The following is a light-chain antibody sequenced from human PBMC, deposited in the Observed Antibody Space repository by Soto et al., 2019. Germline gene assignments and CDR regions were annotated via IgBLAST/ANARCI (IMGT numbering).Light chain of an antibody. V-gene: IGLV2-11*01. Sequence: QSVLTQPRSVSGSPGQSVTFSCTGTSSDVGAYIYVSWYQQHPGKAPKLIIYDVIKRPSGVPDRFSGSKSGNTASLTISGLQAEDEADYYCCSYAGTYTHVFGTGPKVTVL. CDR3: CSYAGTYTHV. J-gene: IGLJ1*01. CDR1: SSDVGAYIY. CDR2: DVI.